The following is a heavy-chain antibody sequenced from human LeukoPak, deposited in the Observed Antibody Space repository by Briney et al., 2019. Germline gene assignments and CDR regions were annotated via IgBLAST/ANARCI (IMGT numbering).Heavy chain of an antibody. CDR3: ARSITMVRGVPSPNWFDP. V-gene: IGHV4-30-4*01. CDR1: GGSISSGDYY. D-gene: IGHD3-10*01. J-gene: IGHJ5*02. Sequence: PSETLSLTCTVSGGSISSGDYYWSWIRQPPGKGLEWIGYIYYSGSTYYNPSLKSRVTISVDTSKNQFSLKLSSVTAADTAVYYCARSITMVRGVPSPNWFDPWGQGTLVTVSS. CDR2: IYYSGST.